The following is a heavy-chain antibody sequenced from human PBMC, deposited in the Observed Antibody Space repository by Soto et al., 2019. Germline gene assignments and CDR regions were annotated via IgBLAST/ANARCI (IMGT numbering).Heavy chain of an antibody. CDR3: ARDDTVAGLGSSGMDV. CDR2: ISSSSSYI. Sequence: EVQLVESGGGLVKPGGSLRLSCAASGFTFSSYSMNWVRQAPGKGLEWVSSISSSSSYIYYADSVKGRFTISRDNAKNSLYLQMNSLRAEDTAVYYCARDDTVAGLGSSGMDVWGQGTTVTVSS. CDR1: GFTFSSYS. J-gene: IGHJ6*02. V-gene: IGHV3-21*01. D-gene: IGHD6-19*01.